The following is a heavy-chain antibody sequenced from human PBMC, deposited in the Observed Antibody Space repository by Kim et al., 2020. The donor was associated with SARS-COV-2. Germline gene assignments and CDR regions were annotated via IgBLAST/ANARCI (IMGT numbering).Heavy chain of an antibody. CDR2: INYRAIT. Sequence: SETLSLTCGVDGEAFSGYYLAVVRQPPHKGLEWICEINYRAITHYNPSLKNRVALSVDPSKNQFSLKLIAVTAADTAIYYCARVGPLIAARPYYFDSWGQGTPDTVFS. V-gene: IGHV4-34*01. J-gene: IGHJ4*02. CDR1: GEAFSGYY. D-gene: IGHD6-6*01. CDR3: ARVGPLIAARPYYFDS.